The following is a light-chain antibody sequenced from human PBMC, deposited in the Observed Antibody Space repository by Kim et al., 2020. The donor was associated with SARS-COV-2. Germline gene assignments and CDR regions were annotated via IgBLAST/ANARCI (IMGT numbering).Light chain of an antibody. J-gene: IGLJ2*01. Sequence: HSVTISCTGTSSDVGGYNYVSWYQQHPGKAPKLMIYDVSNRPSGVSNRFSGSKSGNTASLTISGLQAEDEADYYCSSFAGRYTILFVGGTKVTVL. CDR3: SSFAGRYTIL. V-gene: IGLV2-14*03. CDR2: DVS. CDR1: SSDVGGYNY.